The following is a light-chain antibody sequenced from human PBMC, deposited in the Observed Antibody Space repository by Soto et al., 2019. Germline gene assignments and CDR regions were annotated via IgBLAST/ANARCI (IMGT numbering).Light chain of an antibody. V-gene: IGLV2-23*02. CDR1: SSDVGSHNL. CDR3: CSYGGSSAL. J-gene: IGLJ7*01. Sequence: QSALTQPASVSGSPGQSITISCTGTSSDVGSHNLVSWYQQHPGQAPKLMIYEVTKRPLGVSTRFSASKSGNTASLTISGLQAEDESDYYCCSYGGSSALFGGGTQLPVL. CDR2: EVT.